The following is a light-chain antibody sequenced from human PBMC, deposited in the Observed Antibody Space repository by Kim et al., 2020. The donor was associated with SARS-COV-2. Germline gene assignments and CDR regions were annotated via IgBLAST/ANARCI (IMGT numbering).Light chain of an antibody. J-gene: IGKJ4*01. Sequence: DFQMTQSPSSLSASVGDKVTITCRASQGIDNFLAWYQQKPGKVPKLLIYATSTLHSGVPARFSGGGSGTYFTLTITGLQPEDVATYYCTKYNGPPLTFGGGTKVDIK. V-gene: IGKV1-27*01. CDR2: ATS. CDR3: TKYNGPPLT. CDR1: QGIDNF.